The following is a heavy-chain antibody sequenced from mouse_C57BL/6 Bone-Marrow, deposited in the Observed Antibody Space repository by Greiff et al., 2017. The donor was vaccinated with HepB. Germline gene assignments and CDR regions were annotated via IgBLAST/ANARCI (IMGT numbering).Heavy chain of an antibody. J-gene: IGHJ1*03. V-gene: IGHV1-69*01. Sequence: QVQLKQPGAELVMPGASVKLSCKASGYTFTSYWMHWVKQRPGQGLEWIGEIDPSDSYTNYNQKFKGKSTLTVDKSSSTAYMQLSSLTSEDSAVYYCAREYGNYWYFDVWGTGTTVTVSS. CDR3: AREYGNYWYFDV. CDR2: IDPSDSYT. CDR1: GYTFTSYW. D-gene: IGHD2-10*02.